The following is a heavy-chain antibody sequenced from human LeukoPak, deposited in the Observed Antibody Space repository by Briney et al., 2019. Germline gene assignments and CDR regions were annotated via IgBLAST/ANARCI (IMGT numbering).Heavy chain of an antibody. V-gene: IGHV5-51*01. Sequence: GESLKISCQGSGYSFSSYWIAWVRQMPGKGLEWMGIIYPGDSDTRYSPSFQGQVTISADKSISTAYLQWSSLKASDIAMYYCAREGYSSSNGMDVWGQGTTVTVSS. CDR3: AREGYSSSNGMDV. CDR2: IYPGDSDT. CDR1: GYSFSSYW. D-gene: IGHD5-18*01. J-gene: IGHJ6*02.